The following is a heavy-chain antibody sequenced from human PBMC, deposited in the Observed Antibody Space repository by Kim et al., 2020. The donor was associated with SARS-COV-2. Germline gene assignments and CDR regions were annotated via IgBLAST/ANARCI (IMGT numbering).Heavy chain of an antibody. Sequence: GGSLRLSCAASGFNFSTYAMTWVRQAPGKGLEWVSTISGGARSTYYAASVKGRFTFSRDNSKNTLYLQVNSLRAEDTAIYYCAKLGRASSWFGELWVDY. CDR1: GFNFSTYA. D-gene: IGHD3-10*01. CDR3: AKLGRASSWFGELWVDY. V-gene: IGHV3-23*01. J-gene: IGHJ4*01. CDR2: ISGGARST.